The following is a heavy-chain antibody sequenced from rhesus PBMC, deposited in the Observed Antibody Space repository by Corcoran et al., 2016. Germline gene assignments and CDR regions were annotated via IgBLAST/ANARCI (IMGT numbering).Heavy chain of an antibody. J-gene: IGHJ4*01. CDR3: TREGAAATFGFDY. CDR1: GYTFTNYY. D-gene: IGHD6-43*01. CDR2: ISPYNGNK. V-gene: IGHV1-1*01. Sequence: QVQLVQSGAEIKQPGASVKLSCKASGYTFTNYYMHWVRQAPGQSLEWIGLISPYNGNKSVAKNFQGRVTITTETSTNTGYMELSSLRSEDTAVYYCTREGAAATFGFDYWGQGVQVTVSS.